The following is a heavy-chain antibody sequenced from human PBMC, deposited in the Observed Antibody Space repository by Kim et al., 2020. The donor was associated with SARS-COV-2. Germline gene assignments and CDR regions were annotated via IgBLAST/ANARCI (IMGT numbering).Heavy chain of an antibody. V-gene: IGHV2-5*02. D-gene: IGHD5-12*01. CDR3: AYRGSGYDFIFQH. Sequence: SGPTLVKPAQTLTLTCRFSGFSFTTGVGVAWIRQPPGKALEWLALVYWDDDKRFNPSLRSRLSITKDASENQVVLTMTNMDPVDSATYYCAYRGSGYDFIFQHWGQGTGVTVSS. CDR2: VYWDDDK. CDR1: GFSFTTGVG. J-gene: IGHJ1*01.